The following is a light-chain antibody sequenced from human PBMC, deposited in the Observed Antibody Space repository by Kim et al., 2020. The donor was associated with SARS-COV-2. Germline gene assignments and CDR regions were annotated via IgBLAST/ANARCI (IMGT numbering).Light chain of an antibody. J-gene: IGKJ2*01. Sequence: ESATVSRSAAQNFSNNLLSYHHKRAQPPRLLTYGASTRATGGPARFSGGGSGTAFTLSVSSLPSEYFAVYFCHKYHDWPPGDTFGQGTKLEI. V-gene: IGKV3-15*01. CDR3: HKYHDWPPGDT. CDR2: GAS. CDR1: QNFSNN.